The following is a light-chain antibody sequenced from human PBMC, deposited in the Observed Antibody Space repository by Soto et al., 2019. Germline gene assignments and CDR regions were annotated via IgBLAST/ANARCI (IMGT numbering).Light chain of an antibody. CDR3: QQRSNLIT. CDR2: GAS. J-gene: IGKJ5*01. Sequence: EIVMTQSPATLSVSPGERATLSCRASQSVSSKLTWYQQKPGQPPRLLIYGASTRATGIPARFSGSGSGTEFTLTISSLQSEDFAVYYCQQRSNLITFGQGTRLEIK. CDR1: QSVSSK. V-gene: IGKV3-15*01.